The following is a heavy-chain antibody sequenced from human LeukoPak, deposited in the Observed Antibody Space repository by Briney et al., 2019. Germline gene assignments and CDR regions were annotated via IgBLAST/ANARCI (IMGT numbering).Heavy chain of an antibody. CDR3: ATEGYTAGRQVVDS. CDR2: MTYSGDS. D-gene: IGHD6-6*01. Sequence: ASETLSLTCAVYGGSFSAYYWSWVRQPPGKGREWLGEMTYSGDSNFNPSLKSRVTLSADTFKNQFSLKLSSVTAADTAVYYCATEGYTAGRQVVDSWGQGTLVTVSS. CDR1: GGSFSAYY. V-gene: IGHV4-34*01. J-gene: IGHJ4*02.